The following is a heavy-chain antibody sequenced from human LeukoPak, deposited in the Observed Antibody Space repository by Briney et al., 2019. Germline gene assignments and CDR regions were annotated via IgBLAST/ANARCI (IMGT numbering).Heavy chain of an antibody. D-gene: IGHD6-13*01. CDR1: GGSISSSSYY. Sequence: ASETLSLTCTVSGGSISSSSYYWGWIRQPPGKGQEWIGSIYYSGSTYYNPSLKSRVTISVDTSKNQFSLKLSSVTAADTAVYYCARRAGAAAGYYYYMDVWGKGTTVTISS. CDR2: IYYSGST. CDR3: ARRAGAAAGYYYYMDV. J-gene: IGHJ6*03. V-gene: IGHV4-39*01.